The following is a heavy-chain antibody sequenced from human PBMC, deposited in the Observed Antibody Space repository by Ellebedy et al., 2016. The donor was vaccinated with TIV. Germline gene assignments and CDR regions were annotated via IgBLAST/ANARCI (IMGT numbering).Heavy chain of an antibody. V-gene: IGHV3-7*01. J-gene: IGHJ5*02. D-gene: IGHD2-21*01. CDR3: ARRASDGDYSVQVNPWFDP. Sequence: PGGSLRLSCAASGFNFRSYWMTWVRQAPGKGLEWVAKIRQEGDEIYYVESVKGRFTISRDNAKNSLFLQMNSLGVEDTAVYYCARRASDGDYSVQVNPWFDPWGQGTLVTVSS. CDR1: GFNFRSYW. CDR2: IRQEGDEI.